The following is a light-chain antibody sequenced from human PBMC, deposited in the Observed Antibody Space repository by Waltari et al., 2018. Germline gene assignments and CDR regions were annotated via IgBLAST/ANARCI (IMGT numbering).Light chain of an antibody. J-gene: IGLJ2*01. CDR1: SSDVGGDDS. Sequence: QSALTQPASVSGSPGQSITISCSGSSSDVGGDDSVSWFQDHPGQAPKVIIYDVNNRASGISDRFSGSKSGNTASLTISGLQAEDEGDYYCTSQSGNNEVKFGGGTKVTVL. CDR2: DVN. CDR3: TSQSGNNEVK. V-gene: IGLV2-14*03.